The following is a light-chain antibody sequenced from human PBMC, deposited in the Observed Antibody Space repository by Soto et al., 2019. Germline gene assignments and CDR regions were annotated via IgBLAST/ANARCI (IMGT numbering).Light chain of an antibody. CDR1: QTVSSSF. J-gene: IGKJ3*01. V-gene: IGKV3-20*01. Sequence: EIVLTQSPGTLSLSPGERATLSCRASQTVSSSFLAWYQQKPGQAPRLLIYVASSRATGIPDRFSGSGSGTDFTLTISRLEPEDSAVYYCQQYGRSPFTFGPGTTVDIK. CDR2: VAS. CDR3: QQYGRSPFT.